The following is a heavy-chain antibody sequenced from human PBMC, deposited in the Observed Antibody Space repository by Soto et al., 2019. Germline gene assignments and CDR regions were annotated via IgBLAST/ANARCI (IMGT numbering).Heavy chain of an antibody. Sequence: PXESLMISCQGSGYRFTSSWIGWVRQMPGKGLEWLGNVYPSDSDVRYSPSFEGRVTISADNSINTAYLHLLNLKASDTAIYYCTKGATSPFDYWGQGPRVTVSS. D-gene: IGHD3-16*01. CDR1: GYRFTSSW. V-gene: IGHV5-51*01. J-gene: IGHJ4*02. CDR3: TKGATSPFDY. CDR2: VYPSDSDV.